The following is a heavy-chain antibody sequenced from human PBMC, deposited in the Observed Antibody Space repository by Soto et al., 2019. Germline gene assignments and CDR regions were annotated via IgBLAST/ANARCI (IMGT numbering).Heavy chain of an antibody. V-gene: IGHV4-59*01. Sequence: SETLSLTCTVSGGSISSYYWSWIRQPPGKGLEWIGYIYYSGSTNYNPSLKSRVTISVDTSKNQFSLKLSSVTAADTAVYYCARDNVVVVAATPNRWFDPWGQGTLVTVSS. J-gene: IGHJ5*02. D-gene: IGHD2-15*01. CDR3: ARDNVVVVAATPNRWFDP. CDR1: GGSISSYY. CDR2: IYYSGST.